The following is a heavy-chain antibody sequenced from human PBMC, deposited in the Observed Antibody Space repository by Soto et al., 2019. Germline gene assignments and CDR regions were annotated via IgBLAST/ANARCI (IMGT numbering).Heavy chain of an antibody. V-gene: IGHV1-69*13. Sequence: SVKVSCKASGGTFSSYSISWVLQAPVQVLEWMVGIIPIFGTANYAQKFQGRVTITADESTSTAYMELSSLRSEDTAVYYCARDSPAIFGVVITRYYYYGMDVWGQGTTVTVSS. CDR3: ARDSPAIFGVVITRYYYYGMDV. CDR1: GGTFSSYS. J-gene: IGHJ6*02. D-gene: IGHD3-3*01. CDR2: IIPIFGTA.